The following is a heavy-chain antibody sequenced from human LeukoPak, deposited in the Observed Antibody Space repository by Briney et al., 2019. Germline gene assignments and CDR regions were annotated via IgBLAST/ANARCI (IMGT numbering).Heavy chain of an antibody. CDR1: GFTFSSYS. Sequence: GGSLRLSCAASGFTFSSYSMNWVRQAPGKGLEWVSSISFSSSYIYYAGSVKGRFTISRDNAKNSLYLQMNSLRAEDTAVYYCAREGYRDDVQFDYWGQGTLVTVSS. D-gene: IGHD1-1*01. J-gene: IGHJ4*02. V-gene: IGHV3-21*01. CDR2: ISFSSSYI. CDR3: AREGYRDDVQFDY.